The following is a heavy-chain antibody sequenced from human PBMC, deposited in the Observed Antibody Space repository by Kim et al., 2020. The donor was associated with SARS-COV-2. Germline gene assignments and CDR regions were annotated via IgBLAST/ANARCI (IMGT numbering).Heavy chain of an antibody. D-gene: IGHD3-10*01. CDR1: GGSFSGYY. V-gene: IGHV4-34*01. J-gene: IGHJ6*02. CDR3: AREPLMRFGELFYYYYGMGV. Sequence: SETLSLTCAVYGGSFSGYYWSWIRQPPGKGLEWIGEINHSGSTNYNPSLKSRVTISIDTSKNQFSLKLSSVTAADTAVYYCAREPLMRFGELFYYYYGMGVWGQGCTVTVSS. CDR2: INHSGST.